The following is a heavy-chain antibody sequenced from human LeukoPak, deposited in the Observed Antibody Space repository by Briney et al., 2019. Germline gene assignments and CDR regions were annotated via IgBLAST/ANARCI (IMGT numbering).Heavy chain of an antibody. V-gene: IGHV4-59*12. D-gene: IGHD3-10*01. CDR2: IYYSGST. CDR3: AGAMVRGVPDY. Sequence: SETLSLTCTVSGASISSYYWSWIRQPPGKGLEWIGYIYYSGSTNYNPSLKSRVTISVDTSKNQFSLKLSSVTAADTAVYYCAGAMVRGVPDYWGQGTLVSVSS. CDR1: GASISSYY. J-gene: IGHJ4*02.